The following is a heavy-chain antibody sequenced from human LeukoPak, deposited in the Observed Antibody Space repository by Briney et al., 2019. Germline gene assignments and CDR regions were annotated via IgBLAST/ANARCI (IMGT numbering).Heavy chain of an antibody. CDR3: ARVGAEMATYYYYSIDV. J-gene: IGHJ6*03. D-gene: IGHD5-24*01. CDR2: LSYAGTNK. Sequence: GGSLRLSCAASGFTFTTYAMSWVRQTQGTGLEWVAGLSYAGTNKYYADSVKGRFTISRDDSKNTLYLQMNSLRPEDTAVYYCARVGAEMATYYYYSIDVWGRGTTVTVSS. V-gene: IGHV3-30*01. CDR1: GFTFTTYA.